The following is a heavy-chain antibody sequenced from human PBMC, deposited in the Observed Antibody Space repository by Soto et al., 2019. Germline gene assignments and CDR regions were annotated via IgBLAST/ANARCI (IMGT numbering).Heavy chain of an antibody. V-gene: IGHV1-18*01. CDR1: GYTFTSYG. Sequence: ASVPVSCKASGYTFTSYGISSVRQAPGQGLEWMGWISAYNGNTNYAQKLQGRVTMTTDTSTSTAYMELRSLRSDDTAVYYCARYGRYCSSTSCYHYYYYMDVWGKGTTVTVSS. D-gene: IGHD2-2*01. CDR2: ISAYNGNT. J-gene: IGHJ6*03. CDR3: ARYGRYCSSTSCYHYYYYMDV.